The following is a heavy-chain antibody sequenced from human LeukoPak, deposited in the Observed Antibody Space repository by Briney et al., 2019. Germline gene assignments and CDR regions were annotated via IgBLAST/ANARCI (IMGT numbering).Heavy chain of an antibody. Sequence: ASVKVSCKASGYTFTGYYMRWVRQAPGQGLEWMGWINPNSGGTNYAQKFQGRVTMTKDTSISTAYMELSRLRSDDTAVYYCARLYYYGSGEFDIWDQGTMVTVSS. CDR1: GYTFTGYY. J-gene: IGHJ3*02. CDR3: ARLYYYGSGEFDI. CDR2: INPNSGGT. D-gene: IGHD3-10*01. V-gene: IGHV1-2*02.